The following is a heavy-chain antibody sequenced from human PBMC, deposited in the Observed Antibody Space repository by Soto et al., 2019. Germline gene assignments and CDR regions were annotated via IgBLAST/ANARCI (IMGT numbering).Heavy chain of an antibody. D-gene: IGHD3-16*01. CDR3: VRGGGEMANPPPYLY. CDR1: GGTFDSYA. J-gene: IGHJ4*02. V-gene: IGHV1-69*06. CDR2: VIPMFLKS. Sequence: SVKVSCKASGGTFDSYAISWVRQAPGQGLEWMGGVIPMFLKSNYAQKFQGRVTITADKSTNTVYMEMNSLKSEDTAVYYCVRGGGEMANPPPYLYWGQGTQVTVSS.